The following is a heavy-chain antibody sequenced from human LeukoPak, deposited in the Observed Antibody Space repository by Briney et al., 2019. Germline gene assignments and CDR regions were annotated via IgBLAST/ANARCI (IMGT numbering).Heavy chain of an antibody. J-gene: IGHJ4*02. CDR2: ISYDGSNK. Sequence: GGSLRLSCAASGFTFSSYAMHWVRQAPGKGLEWVAVISYDGSNKYYADSVKGRFTISRDNSKNTLYLQMNSLRAEDTAVYYCARPRDIVVVTPGGFDYWGQGTLVTVSS. V-gene: IGHV3-30-3*01. D-gene: IGHD2-2*01. CDR3: ARPRDIVVVTPGGFDY. CDR1: GFTFSSYA.